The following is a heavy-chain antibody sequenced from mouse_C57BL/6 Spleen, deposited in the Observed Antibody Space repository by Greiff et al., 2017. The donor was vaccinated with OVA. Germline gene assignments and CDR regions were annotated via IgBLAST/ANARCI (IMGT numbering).Heavy chain of an antibody. Sequence: VQLQQSGPGLVKPSQSLSLTCSVTGYSITSGYYWNWIRQFPGNKLEWMGYISYDGSNNYNPSLKNRISITRDTSKNQFFLKLNSVTTEDTATYYCAYYGYAMDYWGQGTSVTVSS. CDR2: ISYDGSN. V-gene: IGHV3-6*01. J-gene: IGHJ4*01. CDR3: AYYGYAMDY. CDR1: GYSITSGYY. D-gene: IGHD1-1*01.